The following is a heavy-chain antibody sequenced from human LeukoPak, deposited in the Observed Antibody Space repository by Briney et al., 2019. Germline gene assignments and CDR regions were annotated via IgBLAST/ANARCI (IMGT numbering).Heavy chain of an antibody. Sequence: PSETLSLTCTVSGGSISSGGYYWSWIRQHPGKGLEWIGYIYYSGSTYYNPSFKSRVTISVDTSKNQFSLKLSSVTAADTAVYYCARGRDILTGYVSSYFDYWGQGTLVTVSS. D-gene: IGHD3-9*01. CDR1: GGSISSGGYY. V-gene: IGHV4-31*03. CDR2: IYYSGST. CDR3: ARGRDILTGYVSSYFDY. J-gene: IGHJ4*02.